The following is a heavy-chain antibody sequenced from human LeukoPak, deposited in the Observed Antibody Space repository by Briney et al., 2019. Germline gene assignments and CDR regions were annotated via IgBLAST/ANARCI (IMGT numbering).Heavy chain of an antibody. CDR3: ARGYYYDSSGYYFDS. V-gene: IGHV1-3*01. J-gene: IGHJ4*02. CDR1: GYSFTSHV. CDR2: IGGGSGRT. Sequence: ASVKVSCKASGYSFTSHVIHWLRQAPGQRFEWMGWIGGGSGRTNYSQTFLDRVTITRDTSATTSYMEMSSLRYEDTAIFYCARGYYYDSSGYYFDSWGQGTLVTVSS. D-gene: IGHD3-22*01.